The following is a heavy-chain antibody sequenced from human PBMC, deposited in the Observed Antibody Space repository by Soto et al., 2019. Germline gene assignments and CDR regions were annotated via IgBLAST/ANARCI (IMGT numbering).Heavy chain of an antibody. CDR1: KFTFSNYG. V-gene: IGHV3-30*03. CDR2: ISHDGSKK. J-gene: IGHJ5*02. CDR3: ARASPMDTTSFPLTWFDP. D-gene: IGHD3-16*02. Sequence: PGGSLRLSCAASKFTFSNYGMHWVRQAPGKGLEWVAVISHDGSKKFYTDSVRGRFTISRDNSKNTLFLQMNRLRSEDTALYYCARASPMDTTSFPLTWFDPWGQGTLVTVSS.